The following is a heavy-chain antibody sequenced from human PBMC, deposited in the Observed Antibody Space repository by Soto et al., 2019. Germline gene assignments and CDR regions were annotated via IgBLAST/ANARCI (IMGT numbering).Heavy chain of an antibody. D-gene: IGHD2-15*01. J-gene: IGHJ5*02. CDR1: GFTFSSYA. CDR2: ISGSGDYT. CDR3: AKDSRSHPQGWFDP. V-gene: IGHV3-23*01. Sequence: EVQSLESGGGLVQPGESLRLSCAASGFTFSSYAMTWVRQAPVKGLEWVSSISGSGDYTYFADSVKGRYTISRDNSKDTLYLQMSSLRVEDTAIYYCAKDSRSHPQGWFDPWGQGTLVTVSS.